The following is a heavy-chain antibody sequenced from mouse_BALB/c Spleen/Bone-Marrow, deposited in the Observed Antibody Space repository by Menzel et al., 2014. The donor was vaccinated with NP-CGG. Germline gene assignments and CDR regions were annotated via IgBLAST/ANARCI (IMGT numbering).Heavy chain of an antibody. CDR1: GYTFTSYW. CDR3: TRYSNSHYYAMDY. J-gene: IGHJ4*01. D-gene: IGHD2-5*01. CDR2: IYPSDSYT. Sequence: VQRVESGAELVRPGASVKLSCRASGYTFTSYWINWVKQRPGQGLEWIGNIYPSDSYTNYNQRFKDKATLTVDKSSSTAYMQLSSPTSEDSAVYYCTRYSNSHYYAMDYWGQGTSVTVSS. V-gene: IGHV1-69*02.